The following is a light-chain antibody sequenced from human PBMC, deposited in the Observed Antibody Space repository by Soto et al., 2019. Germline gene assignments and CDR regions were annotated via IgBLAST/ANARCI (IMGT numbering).Light chain of an antibody. J-gene: IGKJ4*01. CDR3: QQYNNWPLT. Sequence: IVLTQSPATMSLSPGERATLSCRTSQSVSRNLAWYQQKPGQAPRLLIYDASNRATGIPARFSGSGSGTEFTLTISSLQSEDFTVYYCQQYNNWPLTFGGGTKVDIK. CDR1: QSVSRN. V-gene: IGKV3-11*01. CDR2: DAS.